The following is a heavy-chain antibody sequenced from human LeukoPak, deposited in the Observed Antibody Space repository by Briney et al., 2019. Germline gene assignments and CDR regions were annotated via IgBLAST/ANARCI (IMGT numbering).Heavy chain of an antibody. D-gene: IGHD2-2*01. V-gene: IGHV4-4*07. CDR3: AREWWGYCRSTSGYGAYYYYMDV. Sequence: NPSETLSLTCTVSGGSISSYYWSWIRQPAGQGREWIGRIYTSGSTNSNPSLNSRVTITVATSKNQYSLQRSFATAADTAVYYCAREWWGYCRSTSGYGAYYYYMDVWGKGSSGTVSS. CDR1: GGSISSYY. J-gene: IGHJ6*03. CDR2: IYTSGST.